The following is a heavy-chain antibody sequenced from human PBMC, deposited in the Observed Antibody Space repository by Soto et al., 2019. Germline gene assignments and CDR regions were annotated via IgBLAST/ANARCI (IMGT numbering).Heavy chain of an antibody. D-gene: IGHD2-2*01. CDR3: AREGSCHHYKEYYFDY. CDR2: ISSSSSYI. J-gene: IGHJ4*02. CDR1: GFTFSSYS. V-gene: IGHV3-21*01. Sequence: PGGSLRLSCAASGFTFSSYSMNWVRQAPGKGLEWVSSISSSSSYIYYADSVKGRFTISRDNAKNSLYLQMNSLRAEDTAVYYCAREGSCHHYKEYYFDYWGQGTLVTVSS.